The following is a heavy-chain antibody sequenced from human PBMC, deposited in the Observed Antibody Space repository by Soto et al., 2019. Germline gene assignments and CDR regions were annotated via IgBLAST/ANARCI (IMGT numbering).Heavy chain of an antibody. CDR3: ARDMRYYYGSGSYYPPNWFDP. Sequence: QVQLVQSGAEVKKPGASVKVSCKASGYTFTSYAMHWVRQAPGQRLEWMGWINAGNGNTKYSQKFQGRVTITRHTSASTADMELSSLRSEDTAVYYCARDMRYYYGSGSYYPPNWFDPWGQGTLVTVSS. CDR1: GYTFTSYA. V-gene: IGHV1-3*01. CDR2: INAGNGNT. J-gene: IGHJ5*02. D-gene: IGHD3-10*01.